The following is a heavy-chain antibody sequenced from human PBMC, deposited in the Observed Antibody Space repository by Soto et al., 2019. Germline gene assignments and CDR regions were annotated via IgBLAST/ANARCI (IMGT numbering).Heavy chain of an antibody. CDR3: ARGPYSGSYYGAFDI. D-gene: IGHD1-26*01. CDR1: GFTVSSNY. Sequence: GGSLRLSCAASGFTVSSNYMSWVRQAPGKGLEWVSVIYSGGSTYYADSVKGRFTISRDNSKNTLYLQMNSLRAEDTAVYYCARGPYSGSYYGAFDIWGQGTMVTVS. CDR2: IYSGGST. V-gene: IGHV3-66*01. J-gene: IGHJ3*02.